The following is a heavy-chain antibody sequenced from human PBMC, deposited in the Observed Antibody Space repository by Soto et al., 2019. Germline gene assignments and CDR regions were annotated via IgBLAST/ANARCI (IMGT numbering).Heavy chain of an antibody. CDR1: GFSLTSPGMC. CDR2: IERDDDDK. CDR3: ARSIRGPRRFNGMDV. J-gene: IGHJ6*02. V-gene: IGHV2-70*13. D-gene: IGHD1-20*01. Sequence: SGPTLVNPTETLTLTCTFSGFSLTSPGMCVSWIRQSPGKALEWLALIERDDDDKYYSTSLKARLTSSKDTRKNQVVLTMANMELADTATYYCARSIRGPRRFNGMDVWGQGTTVTVSS.